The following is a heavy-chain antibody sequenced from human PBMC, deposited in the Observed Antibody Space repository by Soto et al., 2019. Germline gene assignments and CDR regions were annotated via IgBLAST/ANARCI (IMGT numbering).Heavy chain of an antibody. CDR2: ISYDGSNK. V-gene: IGHV3-30-3*01. D-gene: IGHD3-10*01. J-gene: IGHJ4*02. Sequence: QVQLVESGGGVVQPGRSLRLSCAASGFTFSSYAMHWVRQAPGKGLEWVAVISYDGSNKYYADSVKGRFTISRDNSKNTLYLQMNSLRAEDTAVYYCASNLDEGEFARDYWGQGTLVTVSS. CDR1: GFTFSSYA. CDR3: ASNLDEGEFARDY.